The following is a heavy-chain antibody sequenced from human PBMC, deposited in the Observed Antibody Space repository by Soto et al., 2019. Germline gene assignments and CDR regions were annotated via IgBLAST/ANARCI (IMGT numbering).Heavy chain of an antibody. CDR3: AKIGVGPMPLKEASDV. V-gene: IGHV3-23*02. CDR2: ISASASST. D-gene: IGHD3-3*01. Sequence: EEQLLESGGGSVQPGGSLRLSCAASGFKFSSYAMTWVRQSPGKGLEWVSSISASASSTYYGDSAKGRFTISRDNTKNILYLQIDSLRPEDTAMYFCAKIGVGPMPLKEASDVWGQGTLVTVSS. CDR1: GFKFSSYA. J-gene: IGHJ3*01.